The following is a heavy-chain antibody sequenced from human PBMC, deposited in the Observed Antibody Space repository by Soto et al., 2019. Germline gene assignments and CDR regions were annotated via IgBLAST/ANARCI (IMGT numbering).Heavy chain of an antibody. V-gene: IGHV4-30-4*01. Sequence: SETLSLTCTVSGGSISSGDYYWSWIRQPPGKGLEWIGYIYYSGSTYYNPSLKSRVTISVDTSKNQFSLKLSSVTAADTAVYYCARDGDYYDSSGYYWRSFDYWGQGTLVTVYS. CDR3: ARDGDYYDSSGYYWRSFDY. D-gene: IGHD3-22*01. CDR2: IYYSGST. J-gene: IGHJ4*02. CDR1: GGSISSGDYY.